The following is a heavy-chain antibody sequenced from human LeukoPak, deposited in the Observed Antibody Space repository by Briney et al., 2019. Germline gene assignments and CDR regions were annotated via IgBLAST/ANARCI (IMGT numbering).Heavy chain of an antibody. CDR1: GFTFSSYW. CDR2: ISYDGTSK. J-gene: IGHJ4*02. Sequence: GGSLRLSCAASGFTFSSYWMSWVRQAPGKGLEWVAVISYDGTSKYYADSVKGRFTISRDNAKNSLYLQMNSLRAEDTAVYYCAREVAALAFDYWGQGTLVTVSS. V-gene: IGHV3-30-3*01. CDR3: AREVAALAFDY. D-gene: IGHD6-6*01.